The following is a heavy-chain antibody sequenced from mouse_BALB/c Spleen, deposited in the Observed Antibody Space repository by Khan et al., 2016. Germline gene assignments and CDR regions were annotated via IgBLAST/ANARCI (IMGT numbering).Heavy chain of an antibody. CDR2: ILPGSGST. CDR1: GYTFSSYW. J-gene: IGHJ2*01. D-gene: IGHD1-1*01. CDR3: ARYGKGDYFDY. Sequence: QVQLQQSGAELMKPGASVKISCKATGYTFSSYWIEWVKQRPGHGLEWIGEILPGSGSTNYNEKFKGKATFTADTSSNTAYMQLSRLTSEDSAVYYCARYGKGDYFDYWGQGTTLTVSS. V-gene: IGHV1-9*01.